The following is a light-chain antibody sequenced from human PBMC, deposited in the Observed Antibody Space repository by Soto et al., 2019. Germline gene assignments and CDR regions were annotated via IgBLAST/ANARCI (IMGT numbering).Light chain of an antibody. CDR2: DAS. CDR1: QNISVW. J-gene: IGKJ2*01. V-gene: IGKV1-5*01. CDR3: QQYASSSPS. Sequence: DIQMTQSPSTLSASVGDGVTITGRASQNISVWLAWYRQSPGKALKFLIYDASRLETGVPSRFSRSGSGTEFTLPIRSLQPDDFATYYSQQYASSSPSLGQGTTLEIK.